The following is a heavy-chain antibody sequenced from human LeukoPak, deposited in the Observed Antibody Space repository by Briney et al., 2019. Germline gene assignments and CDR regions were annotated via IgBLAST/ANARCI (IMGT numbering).Heavy chain of an antibody. CDR3: AKAHCSSTSCSRADN. CDR1: GFTFTRNA. J-gene: IGHJ4*02. CDR2: IDGSGGTT. D-gene: IGHD2-2*01. V-gene: IGHV3-23*01. Sequence: GASLRLSCAASGFTFTRNAMAWVRQAPGKGLEWVSAIDGSGGTTFYADSVKGRVTISRVQSTNTVYLQMNSLRADDTAVYYCAKAHCSSTSCSRADNWGQGTLVTVSS.